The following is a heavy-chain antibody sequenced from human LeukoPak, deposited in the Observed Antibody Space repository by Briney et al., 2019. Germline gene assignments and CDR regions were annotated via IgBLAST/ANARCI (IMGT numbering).Heavy chain of an antibody. CDR1: GFNFNSKW. Sequence: GGSLRLSCATSGFNFNSKWMTWVRQAPGKGLEWVANINQDGSEKYHGDSVKGRFTISRDNAKSSLFLEMSSLRAEDTAVYYCADPPSDFWGQGTLVAVFS. CDR2: INQDGSEK. J-gene: IGHJ4*02. CDR3: ADPPSDF. V-gene: IGHV3-7*01.